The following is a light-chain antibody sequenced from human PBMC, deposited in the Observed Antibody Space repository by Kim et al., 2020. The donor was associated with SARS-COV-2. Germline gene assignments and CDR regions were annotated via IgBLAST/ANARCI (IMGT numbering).Light chain of an antibody. V-gene: IGKV1-5*03. CDR1: QSVSDW. CDR2: KAS. CDR3: QQYNSYST. Sequence: DIQMTQSPSTLSASLGDRVTITCRASQSVSDWLAWYQQKPGKAPKLLIYKASTLKSEVPSRFSGSGSGTEFTLTINSLQSDDFATYYCQQYNSYSTFGQGTKVDIK. J-gene: IGKJ1*01.